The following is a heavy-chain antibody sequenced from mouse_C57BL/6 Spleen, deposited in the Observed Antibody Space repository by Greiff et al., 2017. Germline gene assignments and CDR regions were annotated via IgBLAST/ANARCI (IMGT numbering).Heavy chain of an antibody. CDR1: GYAFSSSW. Sequence: QVQLQQSGPELVKPGASVKISCKASGYAFSSSWMNWVKQRPGKGLEWIGRIYPGDGDTNYNGKFKGKATLTADKSSSTAYMQRSSLTSEDSAVYFWARGRGGYFDYWGQGTTLTVSS. CDR2: IYPGDGDT. V-gene: IGHV1-82*01. CDR3: ARGRGGYFDY. J-gene: IGHJ2*01.